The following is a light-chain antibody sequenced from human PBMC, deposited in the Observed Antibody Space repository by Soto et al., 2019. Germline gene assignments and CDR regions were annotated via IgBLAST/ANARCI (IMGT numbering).Light chain of an antibody. CDR2: WAS. CDR3: QQYYSPPWT. CDR1: QSLLISSSHEHC. Sequence: DIVVTQSPESLAVSLGERATINCRSSQSLLISSSHEHCLAWYQQKPGQPPRLLIYWASTRESGVPDRFSGSGSGTDVTLTISCLQAEDVALYYCQQYYSPPWTFGQGTKVEIK. J-gene: IGKJ1*01. V-gene: IGKV4-1*01.